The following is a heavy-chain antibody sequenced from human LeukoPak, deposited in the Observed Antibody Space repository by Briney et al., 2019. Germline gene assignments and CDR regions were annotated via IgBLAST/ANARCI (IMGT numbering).Heavy chain of an antibody. CDR1: GGSISSYY. Sequence: SETLSLTCTVSGGSISSYYWSWIRQPPGKGLEWIGYIYYSGSTNYNPSLKSRVTISVDTSKNQFSLKLSSVTAADTAVYYCASMAARAFDYWGQGTPVTVSS. CDR2: IYYSGST. CDR3: ASMAARAFDY. D-gene: IGHD6-6*01. V-gene: IGHV4-59*12. J-gene: IGHJ4*02.